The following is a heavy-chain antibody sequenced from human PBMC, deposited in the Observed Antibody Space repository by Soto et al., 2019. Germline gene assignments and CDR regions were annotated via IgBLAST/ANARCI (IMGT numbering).Heavy chain of an antibody. J-gene: IGHJ4*02. CDR3: ARIRAWGEVSTYFDY. CDR1: RGSISRYY. CDR2: ISYSGNT. D-gene: IGHD3-16*02. Sequence: QVQLQESGPGLVKPSETLSLTCTVSRGSISRYYWSWIRQPPGKGLEWIGYISYSGNTNYNASLKSRVTISFATSTNRFSLRVTSVTAADTAAYYCARIRAWGEVSTYFDYWGQGALVSVSS. V-gene: IGHV4-59*01.